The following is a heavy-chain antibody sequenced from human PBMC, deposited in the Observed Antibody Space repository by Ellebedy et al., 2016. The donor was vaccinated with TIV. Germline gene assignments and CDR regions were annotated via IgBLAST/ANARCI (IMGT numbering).Heavy chain of an antibody. CDR3: ARLSRVYDSSGYNWFDP. J-gene: IGHJ5*02. Sequence: ASVKVSCKASGYTFTPYAMHWVRPAPGQRLEWMGWINAGNGNTKYSQKFQGRVTITRDTSASTAYMELSSLRSEDTAVYYCARLSRVYDSSGYNWFDPWGQGTLVTVSS. CDR1: GYTFTPYA. D-gene: IGHD3-22*01. V-gene: IGHV1-3*01. CDR2: INAGNGNT.